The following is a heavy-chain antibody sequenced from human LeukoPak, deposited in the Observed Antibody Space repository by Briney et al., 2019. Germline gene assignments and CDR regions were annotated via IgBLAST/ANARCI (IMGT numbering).Heavy chain of an antibody. D-gene: IGHD5-24*01. V-gene: IGHV3-9*03. Sequence: PGRSLRLSCAASGFTFDDYAMHWVRQAPGKGLEWVSGISWNSGSIGYADSVKGRFTISGDNAKNSLYLQMNSLRAEDMALYYCAKEGGSSDGYNFFDYWGQGTLVTVSS. CDR2: ISWNSGSI. J-gene: IGHJ4*02. CDR1: GFTFDDYA. CDR3: AKEGGSSDGYNFFDY.